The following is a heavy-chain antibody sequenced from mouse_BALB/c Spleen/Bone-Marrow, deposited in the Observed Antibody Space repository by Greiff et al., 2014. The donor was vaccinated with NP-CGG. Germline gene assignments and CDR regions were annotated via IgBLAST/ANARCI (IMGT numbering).Heavy chain of an antibody. CDR2: IYPGDGDT. Sequence: QVQLKHSGAELVRPGSSVKISCKASGYAFSTYWMNWVKQRPGQGLEWIGQIYPGDGDTNYNGKFKGKATLTADRSSSTASMQLSSLTSEDAAVYFCARAGFSFDYWGQGTTLTVSS. J-gene: IGHJ2*01. CDR1: GYAFSTYW. V-gene: IGHV1-80*01. CDR3: ARAGFSFDY. D-gene: IGHD3-1*01.